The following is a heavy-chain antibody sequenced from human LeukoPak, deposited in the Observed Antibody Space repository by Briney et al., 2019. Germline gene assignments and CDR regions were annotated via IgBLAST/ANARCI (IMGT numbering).Heavy chain of an antibody. CDR2: ISAYNGNT. D-gene: IGHD6-6*01. CDR1: GYTFTSYG. V-gene: IGHV1-18*01. CDR3: AVLSIAARPDCYYYYMDV. Sequence: ASVKVSCKASGYTFTSYGISWVRQAPGQGLEWMGWISAYNGNTNYAQKLQGRVTMTTDTSTSTAYMELRSLRSDDTAVYYCAVLSIAARPDCYYYYMDVWGKGTTVTVSS. J-gene: IGHJ6*03.